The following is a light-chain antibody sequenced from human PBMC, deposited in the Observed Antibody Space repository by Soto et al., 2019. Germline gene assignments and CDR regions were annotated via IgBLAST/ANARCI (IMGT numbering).Light chain of an antibody. CDR1: QSVTSNY. V-gene: IGKV3-20*01. CDR2: GAS. CDR3: QQYGSSPLT. J-gene: IGKJ3*01. Sequence: EIVLTQSPGTLSLSPGERATLSCRASQSVTSNYLAWYQEKTGQTPRLLIYGASRRATGIPDRFSGSGSGTDFTLTISRLEPEDFAVYYCQQYGSSPLTFGPGTKVDIK.